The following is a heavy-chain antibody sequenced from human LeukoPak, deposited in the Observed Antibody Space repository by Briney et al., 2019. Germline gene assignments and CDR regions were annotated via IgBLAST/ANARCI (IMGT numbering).Heavy chain of an antibody. CDR1: GYTFTNYG. J-gene: IGHJ5*02. CDR3: ARDPRMTTVNWFDP. Sequence: EASVKVSCTTSGYTFTNYGINWVRQAPGQGLEWMGWISPYNGHTNYAQKLQGRVTMTTDTLTGTAYMELRSLRSDDTAVYYCARDPRMTTVNWFDPWGQGTLVTVSS. CDR2: ISPYNGHT. V-gene: IGHV1-18*01. D-gene: IGHD4-11*01.